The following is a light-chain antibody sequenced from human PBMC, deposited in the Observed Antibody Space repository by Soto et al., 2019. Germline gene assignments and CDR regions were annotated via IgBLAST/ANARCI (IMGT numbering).Light chain of an antibody. CDR1: QSVTTY. CDR2: GAS. CDR3: QQYAGSPLS. V-gene: IGKV3-20*01. Sequence: EVVLTQSPATLSLSLGEKATFSCRASQSVTTYVAWYQQKRGQAPRLLIYGASGRAAGITDRFSASGSGTDFTFTISTLEPDDFAVYYCQQYAGSPLSFGGGTKVDIK. J-gene: IGKJ4*01.